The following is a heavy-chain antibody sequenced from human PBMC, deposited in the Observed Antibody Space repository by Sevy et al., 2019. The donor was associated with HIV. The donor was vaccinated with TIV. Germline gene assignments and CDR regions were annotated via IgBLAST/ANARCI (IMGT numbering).Heavy chain of an antibody. J-gene: IGHJ4*02. V-gene: IGHV4-39*01. D-gene: IGHD5-12*01. CDR2: IHYKGTT. Sequence: SETLSLTCTVSGDSISGTDYSWGWIRQPPGKGLEWIGNIHYKGTTYYNPSLKSRVTVSVDTSKNQFSLRLSSVSAADTAVYYCARLDPSGSRDYWGQGTLVTVSS. CDR3: ARLDPSGSRDY. CDR1: GDSISGTDYS.